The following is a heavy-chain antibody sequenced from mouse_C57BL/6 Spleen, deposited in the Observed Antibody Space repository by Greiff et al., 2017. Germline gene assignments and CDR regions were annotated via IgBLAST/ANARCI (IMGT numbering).Heavy chain of an antibody. D-gene: IGHD2-3*01. V-gene: IGHV1-81*01. CDR3: ARIYDGYYWFAY. Sequence: VQLQQSGAELARPGASVKLSCKASGYTFTSYGISWVKQRTGQGLEWIGEIYPRSGNTYYNEKFKGKATLTADKSSSTAYMELRSLTSEDSAVYFCARIYDGYYWFAYWGQGTLVTVSA. CDR2: IYPRSGNT. J-gene: IGHJ3*01. CDR1: GYTFTSYG.